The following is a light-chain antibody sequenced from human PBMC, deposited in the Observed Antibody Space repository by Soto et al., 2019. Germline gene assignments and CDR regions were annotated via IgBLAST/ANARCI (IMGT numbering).Light chain of an antibody. V-gene: IGKV3-20*01. CDR1: QSVSSSY. CDR2: GAS. J-gene: IGKJ1*01. Sequence: EIVLMQSPGTLSLSPGERATLSCRASQSVSSSYLAWYQQKPGQAPRLLIYGASSRATGIPDRFSGSGSGTDFTLTISRLEPEDFAVYYCQQYGNSPLTLGQGTKVEIK. CDR3: QQYGNSPLT.